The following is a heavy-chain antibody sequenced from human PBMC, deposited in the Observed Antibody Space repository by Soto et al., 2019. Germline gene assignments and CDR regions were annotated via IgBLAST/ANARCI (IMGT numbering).Heavy chain of an antibody. Sequence: QVQLVESGGGVVQPGRSLRLSCAASGFTFSRYGMHWVRQAPGKGLEWVAVISYDGSNKYYADSVKGRFTISRDNSKNTLYLQMNSLRAEDTAVYYCAKDGGYSSSWYGAFDIWGQGTMVTVSS. CDR3: AKDGGYSSSWYGAFDI. CDR2: ISYDGSNK. CDR1: GFTFSRYG. V-gene: IGHV3-30*18. D-gene: IGHD6-13*01. J-gene: IGHJ3*02.